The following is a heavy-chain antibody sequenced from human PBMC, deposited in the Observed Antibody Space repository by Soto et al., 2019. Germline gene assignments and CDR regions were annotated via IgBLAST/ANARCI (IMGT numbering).Heavy chain of an antibody. V-gene: IGHV4-39*01. J-gene: IGHJ4*02. CDR1: GESISSSSYY. CDR2: IYYSGRT. Sequence: SETLSLTCIVSGESISSSSYYWGWIRQPPGKGLEWIGSIYYSGRTYYNPSFKSRVTISIDTSKNQFSLKLSSVTATDTAVYYCARQRTTVVTQAYFDNWGQGALVIVSS. D-gene: IGHD2-21*02. CDR3: ARQRTTVVTQAYFDN.